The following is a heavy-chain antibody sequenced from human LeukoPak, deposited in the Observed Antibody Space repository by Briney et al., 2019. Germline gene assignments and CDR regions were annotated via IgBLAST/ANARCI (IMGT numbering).Heavy chain of an antibody. D-gene: IGHD3-10*02. CDR2: ISGSGGST. J-gene: IGHJ4*02. CDR3: AKGNTMYTAYYFDY. Sequence: GGSLRLSCAASGFTFSSYAMSWVRQAPGKGLEWVSTISGSGGSTHFADSVKGRFTISRDNSKNTLYLQMNGLRAEDTAIYYCAKGNTMYTAYYFDYWGQGTLVTVSS. V-gene: IGHV3-23*01. CDR1: GFTFSSYA.